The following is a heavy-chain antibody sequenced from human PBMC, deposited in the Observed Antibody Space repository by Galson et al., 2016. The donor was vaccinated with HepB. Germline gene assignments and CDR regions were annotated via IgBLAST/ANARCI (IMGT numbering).Heavy chain of an antibody. D-gene: IGHD5-24*01. CDR1: GYIFNDYN. V-gene: IGHV1-46*02. CDR3: TKSLITRDGSVAFET. CDR2: IKPGSYVV. Sequence: SVKVSCKASGYIFNDYNIHWVRQAPGQGLEWLGMIKPGSYVVDHAQKFQARVAMTRDTPTSTVYMDLSSLTFDDTAVYYCTKSLITRDGSVAFETWGQGTVVTVSS. J-gene: IGHJ3*02.